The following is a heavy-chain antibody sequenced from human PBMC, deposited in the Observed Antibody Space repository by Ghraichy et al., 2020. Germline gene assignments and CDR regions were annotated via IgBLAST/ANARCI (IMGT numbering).Heavy chain of an antibody. Sequence: GGSLRLSCAASGFTFSSYGMHWVRQAPGKGLEWVAFISYDGGNKYYADSVKGRFTISRDNSKNTLYLQMNSLRAEDTAVYYCAKDGSGWSSYIDYWGQGTLVTVSS. D-gene: IGHD6-19*01. CDR2: ISYDGGNK. V-gene: IGHV3-30*18. CDR3: AKDGSGWSSYIDY. J-gene: IGHJ4*02. CDR1: GFTFSSYG.